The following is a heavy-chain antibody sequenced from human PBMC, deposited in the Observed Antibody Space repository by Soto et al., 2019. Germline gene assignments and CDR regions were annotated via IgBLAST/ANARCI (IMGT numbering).Heavy chain of an antibody. CDR2: IYYSGST. Sequence: PSETLSLTCIVSGGSISNYYWSWIRQPPGKGLEWIGYIYYSGSTNYNPSLTSRVTISVDRSKNQFSLKLSSVTAADTAVYYCARSQTTVTSYDYWGQGTLVTVSS. CDR3: ARSQTTVTSYDY. CDR1: GGSISNYY. V-gene: IGHV4-59*12. J-gene: IGHJ4*02. D-gene: IGHD4-17*01.